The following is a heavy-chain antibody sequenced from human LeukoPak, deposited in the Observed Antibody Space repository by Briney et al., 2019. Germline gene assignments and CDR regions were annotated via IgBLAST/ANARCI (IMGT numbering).Heavy chain of an antibody. CDR3: AREGRSSTPGY. J-gene: IGHJ4*02. CDR2: ISGSGST. D-gene: IGHD2-15*01. Sequence: SETLSLTCAVSGGSISGYYWSWIRQPAGKGLEWMGRISGSGSTDYDPSLKSRITMSVDTSKNQFSLKLNSVTAADTAVYYCAREGRSSTPGYWGQGTLVTVSP. CDR1: GGSISGYY. V-gene: IGHV4-4*07.